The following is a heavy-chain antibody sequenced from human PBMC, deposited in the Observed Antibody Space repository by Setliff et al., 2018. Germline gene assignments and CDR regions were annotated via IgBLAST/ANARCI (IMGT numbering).Heavy chain of an antibody. Sequence: KTSETLSLTCTISGGFTSSFYWSWIRQAPGKGLEWIGYVDHSGSTNFSPSLNSRVSVSVDTPTNQFSLKVFSVTAADTAVYYCRFWSSYYKNDYWAQGTLVTVSS. V-gene: IGHV4-59*03. J-gene: IGHJ4*02. CDR2: VDHSGST. CDR1: GGFTSSFY. D-gene: IGHD3-3*01. CDR3: RFWSSYYKNDY.